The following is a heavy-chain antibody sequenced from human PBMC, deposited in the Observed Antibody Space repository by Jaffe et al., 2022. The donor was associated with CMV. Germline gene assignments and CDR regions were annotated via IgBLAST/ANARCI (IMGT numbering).Heavy chain of an antibody. CDR1: GFTFNEAW. Sequence: EVQLVESGGGLVKPGESLRLSCVVSGFTFNEAWMSWVRQAPGKGLEWVGRIKSQSNGGTTEYAAPVKDRFTISRDDSKNMFFLEMNSLKTEDTALYHCATGYGTFDFWGQGTLVTVSS. J-gene: IGHJ4*02. D-gene: IGHD3-16*01. CDR3: ATGYGTFDF. CDR2: IKSQSNGGTT. V-gene: IGHV3-15*01.